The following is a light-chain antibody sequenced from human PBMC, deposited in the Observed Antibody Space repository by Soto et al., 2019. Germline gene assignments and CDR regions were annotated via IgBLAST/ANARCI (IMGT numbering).Light chain of an antibody. CDR2: APS. CDR3: KQTFSSPYT. CDR1: KIISAD. J-gene: IGKJ2*01. Sequence: DIQMTQSPSSLSASVGERITITSRESKIISADLNWYQHKPGKAPKFLIFAPSTLQTGVPSRFSGSGSGTHFTLTISGLQPEDFATYYCKQTFSSPYTCAQGTKLEI. V-gene: IGKV1-39*01.